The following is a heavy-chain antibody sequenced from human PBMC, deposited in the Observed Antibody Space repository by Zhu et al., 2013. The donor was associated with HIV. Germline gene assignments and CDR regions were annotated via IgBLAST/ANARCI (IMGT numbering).Heavy chain of an antibody. J-gene: IGHJ4*02. CDR3: ARTYSYYDFWSGYYDY. Sequence: EVQLVESGGGLVQPGGSLRLSCAASGFTFSSYEMNWVRQAPGKGLEWVSYISSSGSTIYYADSVKGRFTTSRDNAKNSLYLQMNSLRAEDTAVYYCARTYSYYDFWSGYYDYWGQGTLVTVSS. CDR1: GFTFSSYE. D-gene: IGHD3-3*01. CDR2: ISSSGSTI. V-gene: IGHV3-48*03.